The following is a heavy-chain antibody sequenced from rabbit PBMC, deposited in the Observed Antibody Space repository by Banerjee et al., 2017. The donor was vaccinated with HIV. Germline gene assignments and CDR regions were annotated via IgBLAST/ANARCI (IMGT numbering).Heavy chain of an antibody. J-gene: IGHJ4*01. D-gene: IGHD6-1*01. Sequence: QSLEESGGDLVKPGASLTLTCTASGFSFSSGYWICWVRQAPGKGLEWIACIYAGSSGSTYYASWAKGRFTISKTSSTTVTLQMTSLTAADTATYFCAREDAYNYVYAAWDLWGPGTLVTVS. CDR2: IYAGSSGST. CDR3: AREDAYNYVYAAWDL. V-gene: IGHV1S40*01. CDR1: GFSFSSGYW.